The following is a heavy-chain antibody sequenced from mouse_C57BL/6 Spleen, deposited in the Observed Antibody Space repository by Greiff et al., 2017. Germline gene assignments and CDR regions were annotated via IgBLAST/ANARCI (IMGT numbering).Heavy chain of an antibody. CDR1: GFSLTSYG. CDR3: AKPGGNYEYYAMDY. J-gene: IGHJ4*01. D-gene: IGHD2-1*01. Sequence: VQLQQSGPGLVAPSQSLSITCTVSGFSLTSYGVSWVRQPPGKGLEWLGVIWGDGSTNYHSALISRLSISKDNSKSQFFLKLNSLQTDDTATYYCAKPGGNYEYYAMDYWGQGTSVTVSS. V-gene: IGHV2-3*01. CDR2: IWGDGST.